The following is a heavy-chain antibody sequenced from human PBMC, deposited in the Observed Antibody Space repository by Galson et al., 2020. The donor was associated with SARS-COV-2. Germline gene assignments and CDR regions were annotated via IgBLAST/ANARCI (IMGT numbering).Heavy chain of an antibody. CDR2: LKPNTGDA. Sequence: ASVKVSCKASGYAFTGYYLHWVRQAPGIGLEWMGWLKPNTGDASLAQKFQGRVSMTRDTSISTAYMELSSLSHDDTAVYYCAREGEFEGADSIALDVWGRGTKVTVSS. CDR3: AREGEFEGADSIALDV. D-gene: IGHD4-4*01. J-gene: IGHJ3*01. V-gene: IGHV1-2*02. CDR1: GYAFTGYY.